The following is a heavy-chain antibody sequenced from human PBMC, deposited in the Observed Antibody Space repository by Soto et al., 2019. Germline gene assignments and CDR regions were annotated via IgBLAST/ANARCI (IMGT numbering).Heavy chain of an antibody. Sequence: GGSLRLSCVGTGLNFDDFAMHWVRQAPGKGLEWVSGITWNSRVLAYADSVKGRFTISRDNARNSLYLQMDSLRDEDTALYYCAKGRYDFWSPYYFDSWGQGTLVTSPQ. V-gene: IGHV3-9*01. CDR2: ITWNSRVL. CDR3: AKGRYDFWSPYYFDS. CDR1: GLNFDDFA. D-gene: IGHD3-3*01. J-gene: IGHJ4*02.